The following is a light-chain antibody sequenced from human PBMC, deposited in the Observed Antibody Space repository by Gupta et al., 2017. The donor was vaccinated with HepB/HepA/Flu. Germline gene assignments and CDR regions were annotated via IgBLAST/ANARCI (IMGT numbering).Light chain of an antibody. V-gene: IGLV1-44*01. CDR1: RSNIGSKV. CDR2: CNN. Sequence: QSVLTPPPSASGTPGQGVTISCTGSRSNIGSKVVNWYQQLPGTAPKLLIYCNNQRPSGVPDRFSGSKSGTTASLTISGLQAEDEADYYCEAWDDSINGVLFGGGSKLTVL. J-gene: IGLJ2*01. CDR3: EAWDDSINGVL.